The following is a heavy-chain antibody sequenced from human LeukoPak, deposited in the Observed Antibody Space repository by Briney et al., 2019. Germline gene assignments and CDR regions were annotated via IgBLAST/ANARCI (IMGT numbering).Heavy chain of an antibody. Sequence: SETLSLTCAVYGGSFSGYYWSWIRQPPGKGLEWIGEINHSGSTNYNPSLKSRVTISVDTSKNQFSLKLSSVTAADTAVYYCARGNSSSWYHYWGQGTLVTVSS. CDR2: INHSGST. CDR1: GGSFSGYY. V-gene: IGHV4-34*01. D-gene: IGHD6-13*01. J-gene: IGHJ4*02. CDR3: ARGNSSSWYHY.